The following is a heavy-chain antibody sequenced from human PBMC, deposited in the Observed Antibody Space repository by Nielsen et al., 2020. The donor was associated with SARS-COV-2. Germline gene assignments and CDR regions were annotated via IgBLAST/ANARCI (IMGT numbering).Heavy chain of an antibody. J-gene: IGHJ3*02. CDR1: GFTFSSYD. V-gene: IGHV3-13*04. CDR3: ARGGSTSCHYLDADCDVFDI. D-gene: IGHD2-2*01. CDR2: IGTAGDT. Sequence: ESLKISCAASGFTFSSYDMHWVRQATGERLEWVSAIGTAGDTYYSGSVKGRFTISRENAKNSLYLQMNSLRAGDTAVYYCARGGSTSCHYLDADCDVFDIWGRGTMVTVSS.